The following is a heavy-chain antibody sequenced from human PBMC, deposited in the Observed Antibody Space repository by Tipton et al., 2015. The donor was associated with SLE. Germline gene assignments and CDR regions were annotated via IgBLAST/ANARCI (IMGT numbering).Heavy chain of an antibody. J-gene: IGHJ4*02. CDR2: IIPIFGTA. CDR3: ARGSSSSWYEIDY. CDR1: GYTFTNYG. Sequence: QLVQSGAEVKKPGASVKVSCKASGYTFTNYGINWVRQAPGQGLEWMGGIIPIFGTANYAQKFQGRVTITADESTSTAYMELSSLRSEDTAVYYCARGSSSSWYEIDYWGQGTLVTVSS. V-gene: IGHV1-69*13. D-gene: IGHD6-13*01.